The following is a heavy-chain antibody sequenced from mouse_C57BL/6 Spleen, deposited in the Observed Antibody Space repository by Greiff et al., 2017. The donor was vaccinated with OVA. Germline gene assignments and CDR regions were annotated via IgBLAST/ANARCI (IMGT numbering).Heavy chain of an antibody. CDR1: GYTFTSYW. Sequence: QVQLQQSGAELVMPGASVKLSCKASGYTFTSYWMHWVKQRPGQGLEWIGEIDPSDSYTNYNQKFKGKSTLTVDKSSSTAYMQLSSLTSEDSAVYYCARGGNPGFAYWGQGTLVTVSA. J-gene: IGHJ3*01. CDR2: IDPSDSYT. CDR3: ARGGNPGFAY. V-gene: IGHV1-69*01. D-gene: IGHD2-1*01.